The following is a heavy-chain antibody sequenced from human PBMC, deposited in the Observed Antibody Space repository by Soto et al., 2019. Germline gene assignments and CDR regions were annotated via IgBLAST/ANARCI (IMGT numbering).Heavy chain of an antibody. J-gene: IGHJ4*02. Sequence: EVQLVESGGGLVQPGGSLRLSCATSGFTFTNFGMNWVRQAPGKGLEWVSHISYSSSTIFYADSVKGRFTISRDNAKKSLFLQMNTLRAEDTGVYYCARAGTSSWYPEFDSWGQGTLVTVSS. CDR3: ARAGTSSWYPEFDS. D-gene: IGHD6-13*01. CDR1: GFTFTNFG. CDR2: ISYSSSTI. V-gene: IGHV3-48*01.